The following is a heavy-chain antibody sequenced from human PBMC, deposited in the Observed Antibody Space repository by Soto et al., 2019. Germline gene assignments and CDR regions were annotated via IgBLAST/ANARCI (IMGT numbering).Heavy chain of an antibody. CDR3: ARGGYYDSSGGLDAFDI. J-gene: IGHJ3*02. D-gene: IGHD3-22*01. V-gene: IGHV4-34*01. CDR2: INHSGST. Sequence: SETLSLTCAVYGGSFSGYYWSWIRQPPGKGLEWTGEINHSGSTNYNPSLKSRVTISVDTSKNQFSLKLSSVTAADTAVYYCARGGYYDSSGGLDAFDIWGQGTMVTVSS. CDR1: GGSFSGYY.